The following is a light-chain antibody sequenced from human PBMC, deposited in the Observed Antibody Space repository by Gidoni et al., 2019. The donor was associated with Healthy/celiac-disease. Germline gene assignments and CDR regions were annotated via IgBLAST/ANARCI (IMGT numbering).Light chain of an antibody. J-gene: IGKJ4*01. CDR3: QQYGSSLLT. CDR2: GSS. Sequence: EIVLTQSPGTLSLSPGERATLSCRASQSVSSSYLAWYQQKPGQAPRLLIYGSSNRATGIPDRFSGSGSGTDFTLTISRLEPEDFAVYYCQQYGSSLLTFXCXTKVEIK. CDR1: QSVSSSY. V-gene: IGKV3-20*01.